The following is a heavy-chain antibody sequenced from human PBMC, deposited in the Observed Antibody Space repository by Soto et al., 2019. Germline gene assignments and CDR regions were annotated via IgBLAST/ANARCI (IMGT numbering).Heavy chain of an antibody. Sequence: PGESLKISCKGSGYSFTSYWITWVRQMSGKGLEWMGTIDTSDSYTKYSPTFQGHVTISVDKSISSAYLQWSSLKASDTATYYCTRHRPLGDWFDPWGQGTLVTVSS. CDR3: TRHRPLGDWFDP. V-gene: IGHV5-10-1*01. CDR2: IDTSDSYT. J-gene: IGHJ5*02. CDR1: GYSFTSYW.